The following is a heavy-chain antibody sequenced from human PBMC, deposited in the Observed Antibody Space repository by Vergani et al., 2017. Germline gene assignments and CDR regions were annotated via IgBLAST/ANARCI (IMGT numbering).Heavy chain of an antibody. CDR1: GFTFTSSA. Sequence: QMQLVQSGPEVKKPGTSVKVSCKASGFTFTSSAMQWVRQARGQRLEWIGWIVVGSGNTNYAQKFQERVTITRDMSTSTAYMELRSLRSDDTAVYYCAISSTSCYSGGCISWGQGTLVTVSS. J-gene: IGHJ5*02. CDR3: AISSTSCYSGGCIS. V-gene: IGHV1-58*02. CDR2: IVVGSGNT. D-gene: IGHD2-2*02.